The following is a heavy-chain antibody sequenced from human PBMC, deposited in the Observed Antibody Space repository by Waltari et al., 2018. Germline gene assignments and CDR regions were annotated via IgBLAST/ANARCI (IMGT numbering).Heavy chain of an antibody. CDR3: ARGSSWATTEYYYYYYGMDV. CDR2: IYHSGST. D-gene: IGHD6-13*01. V-gene: IGHV4-30-2*01. CDR1: GGSISSGGYS. J-gene: IGHJ6*02. Sequence: QLQLQESGSGLVKPSQTLSLTCAVSGGSISSGGYSLSWIRQPPGKGLEWIGYIYHSGSTYYNPSLKSRVTISVDRSKNQFSLKLSSVTAADTAVYYCARGSSWATTEYYYYYYGMDVWGQGTTVTVSS.